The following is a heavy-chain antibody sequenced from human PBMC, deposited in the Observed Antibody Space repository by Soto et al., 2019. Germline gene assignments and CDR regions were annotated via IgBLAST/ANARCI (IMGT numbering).Heavy chain of an antibody. J-gene: IGHJ6*02. D-gene: IGHD2-8*01. CDR2: IIPIFGTA. CDR1: GGTFSSYA. V-gene: IGHV1-69*12. Sequence: QVQLVQSGAEVKKPGSSVKVSCKASGGTFSSYAISWVRQAPGQGLEWMGGIIPIFGTANYAQKFQGRVTITADESTSTAYMELSSLRSEDTAVYYCARKTSGQYAYYYYGMDVWGQGTTVTVSS. CDR3: ARKTSGQYAYYYYGMDV.